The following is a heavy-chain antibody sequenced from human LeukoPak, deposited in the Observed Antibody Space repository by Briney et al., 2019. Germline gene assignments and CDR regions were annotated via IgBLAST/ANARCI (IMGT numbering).Heavy chain of an antibody. CDR2: VSYDSRSI. CDR3: ARDGSEWSRDL. J-gene: IGHJ5*02. Sequence: PGGSLRLSCEASGFTFSPYGMTWVRQAPGKGLEWVSTVSYDSRSIGYADSAKGRFTISRDNAKSSTFLQMNSLRVEDTAVYYCARDGSEWSRDLWGQGTLVTVSS. V-gene: IGHV3-21*01. CDR1: GFTFSPYG. D-gene: IGHD2-15*01.